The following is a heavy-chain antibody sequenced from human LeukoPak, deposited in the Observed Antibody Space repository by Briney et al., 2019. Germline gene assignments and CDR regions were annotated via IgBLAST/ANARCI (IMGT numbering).Heavy chain of an antibody. D-gene: IGHD6-13*01. CDR1: GDSMRSYF. CDR3: ATRIAAAGTPWDY. CDR2: IYYSGAI. Sequence: PSESLSLTCTVSGDSMRSYFWSWIRQPPGKGLEWIGYIYYSGAINYNPFLKSRVTISVDASKNQFSLNLNSVTAADTAVYYCATRIAAAGTPWDYWGQGTLVTVSS. V-gene: IGHV4-59*08. J-gene: IGHJ4*02.